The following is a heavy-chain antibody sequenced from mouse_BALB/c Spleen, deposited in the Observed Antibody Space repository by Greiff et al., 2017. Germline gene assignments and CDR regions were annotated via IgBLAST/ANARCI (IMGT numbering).Heavy chain of an antibody. CDR1: GFSLTSYG. CDR2: IWAGGST. J-gene: IGHJ4*01. CDR3: ARDTDGYYAMDY. D-gene: IGHD2-3*01. Sequence: VQLQQSGPGLVQPSQSLSITCTVSGFSLTSYGVHWVRQPPGKGLEWLGVIWAGGSTNYNSALMSRLSISKDNSKSQVFLKMNSLQTDDTAMYYCARDTDGYYAMDYWGQGTSVTVSS. V-gene: IGHV2-9*02.